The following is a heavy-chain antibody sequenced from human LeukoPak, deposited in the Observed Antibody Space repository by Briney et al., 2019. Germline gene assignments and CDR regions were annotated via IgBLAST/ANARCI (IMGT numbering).Heavy chain of an antibody. Sequence: SETLSLTCAVYGGSFSGYYWSWIRQPPGKGMEWIGEINHSGSTNYNPSLKSRVTILLDTSKNQCSLKLTSVSAADTAVYYCARFKLGAYFDLWGRGTLVTVSS. J-gene: IGHJ2*01. D-gene: IGHD3-16*01. V-gene: IGHV4-34*01. CDR2: INHSGST. CDR1: GGSFSGYY. CDR3: ARFKLGAYFDL.